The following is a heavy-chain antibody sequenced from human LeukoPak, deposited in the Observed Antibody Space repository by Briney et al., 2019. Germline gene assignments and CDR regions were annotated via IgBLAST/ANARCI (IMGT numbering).Heavy chain of an antibody. CDR2: ISWNSGSI. D-gene: IGHD2-15*01. V-gene: IGHV3-9*01. J-gene: IGHJ5*02. CDR1: GFTFDDYA. Sequence: SLRLSCAASGFTFDDYAMHWVRQAPGKGLEWVSGISWNSGSIGYADSVKGRFTISRDNSKSTLYIQMNSLRAEDTAVYYCARGEGYCSGGSCYGWFDPWGQGTLVTVSS. CDR3: ARGEGYCSGGSCYGWFDP.